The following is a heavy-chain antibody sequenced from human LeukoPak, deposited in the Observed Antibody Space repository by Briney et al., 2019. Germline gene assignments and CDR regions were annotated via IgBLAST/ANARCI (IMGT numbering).Heavy chain of an antibody. CDR1: GGSFSGYY. D-gene: IGHD3-10*01. V-gene: IGHV4-34*01. CDR2: INHSGST. Sequence: SETLSLTCAVYGGSFSGYYWSWIRQPPGKGLEWIGEINHSGSTNYNPSLKSRVTISVDTSKNQFSLKLSSVTAADTAVYYCARRRVTTTYYYGSGSPHWFDPWGQGTLVTVSS. CDR3: ARRRVTTTYYYGSGSPHWFDP. J-gene: IGHJ5*02.